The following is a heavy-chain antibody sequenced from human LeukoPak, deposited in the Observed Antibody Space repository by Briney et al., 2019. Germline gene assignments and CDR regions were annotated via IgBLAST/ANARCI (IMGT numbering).Heavy chain of an antibody. CDR3: AKDTEYDFWSDYYTPAFDY. CDR2: IWYDGGNK. V-gene: IGHV3-33*06. CDR1: GFTFSSYG. D-gene: IGHD3-3*01. Sequence: GGSLRLSCAASGFTFSSYGMHWVRQAPGKGLEWVAVIWYDGGNKYYADSVKGRFTISRDNSKNTLYLQMNSLRAEDTAVYYCAKDTEYDFWSDYYTPAFDYWGQGTLVTVSS. J-gene: IGHJ4*02.